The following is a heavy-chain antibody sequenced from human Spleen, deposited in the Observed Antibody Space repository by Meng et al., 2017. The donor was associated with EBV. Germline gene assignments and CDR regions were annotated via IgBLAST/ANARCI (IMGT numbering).Heavy chain of an antibody. D-gene: IGHD3-16*01. CDR2: IHHSGST. CDR3: AQRERWGLDP. CDR1: GGPSSSSTW. Sequence: QVPRRRSGPGLLQPSGSCSSPSAASGGPSSSSTWWNWFRQPPGKGLEWLGEIHHSGSTSYNPSLESRVTIAIDKSKNQVSLKLTSVTAADTAVYYCAQRERWGLDPWGQGTLVTVSS. J-gene: IGHJ5*02. V-gene: IGHV4-4*02.